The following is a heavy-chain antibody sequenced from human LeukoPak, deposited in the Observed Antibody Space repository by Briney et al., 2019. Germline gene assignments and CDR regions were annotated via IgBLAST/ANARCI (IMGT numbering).Heavy chain of an antibody. CDR3: ARGYGPLGSAFDI. D-gene: IGHD5-18*01. CDR2: IYYSGST. Sequence: SETLSLTCTVSGGSISSSSYYWGWIRQPPGKGLEWIGSIYYSGSTNYNPSLKSRVTISVDTSKNQFSLKLSSVTAADTAVYYCARGYGPLGSAFDIWGQGTMVTVSS. CDR1: GGSISSSSYY. V-gene: IGHV4-39*07. J-gene: IGHJ3*02.